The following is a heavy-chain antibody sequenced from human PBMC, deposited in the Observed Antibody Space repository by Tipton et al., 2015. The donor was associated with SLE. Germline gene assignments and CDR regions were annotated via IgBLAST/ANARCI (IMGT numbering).Heavy chain of an antibody. CDR3: ARIHPNNYGDYGPFDY. J-gene: IGHJ4*02. Sequence: TLSLTCTVSGASFSGYYWSWIRQPPGKGLEWIGYLSDIGRTNYKSSLRSRVTISVDTSRNLLSLKVTSVTAADTAVYFCARIHPNNYGDYGPFDYWGQGILVTVSS. CDR2: LSDIGRT. V-gene: IGHV4-59*08. D-gene: IGHD4-17*01. CDR1: GASFSGYY.